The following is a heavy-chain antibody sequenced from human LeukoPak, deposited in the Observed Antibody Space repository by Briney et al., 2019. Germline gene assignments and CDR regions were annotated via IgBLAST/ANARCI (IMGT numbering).Heavy chain of an antibody. CDR3: ARFAAGGSYYYYMDV. Sequence: GGSLRLSCAASGFTFSSYTMNWVRQPPGKGLEWVSNIGTSSTTIYYADSVKGRFTISRDNAKNSLYLQMNSLRADDTAVYYCARFAAGGSYYYYMDVWGKGTTLTVSS. J-gene: IGHJ6*03. D-gene: IGHD6-25*01. CDR1: GFTFSSYT. CDR2: IGTSSTTI. V-gene: IGHV3-48*01.